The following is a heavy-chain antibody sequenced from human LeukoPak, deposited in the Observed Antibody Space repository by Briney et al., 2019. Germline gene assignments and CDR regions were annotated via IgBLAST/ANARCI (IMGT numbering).Heavy chain of an antibody. D-gene: IGHD7-27*01. CDR1: GFTFDDYA. Sequence: GGSLRLSCAASGFTFDDYAMHWVRQAPGKGLEWVSGISWNSGSIGYADSVKGRFTISRDNARNSLYLQMNNLRAEDTAVYYCARDYTGGWNDFWGQGTLVTVSS. V-gene: IGHV3-9*01. CDR3: ARDYTGGWNDF. J-gene: IGHJ4*02. CDR2: ISWNSGSI.